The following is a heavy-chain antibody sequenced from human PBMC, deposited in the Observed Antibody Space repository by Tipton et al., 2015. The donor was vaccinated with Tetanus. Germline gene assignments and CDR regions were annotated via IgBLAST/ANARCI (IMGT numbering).Heavy chain of an antibody. CDR2: IYPGDSDT. V-gene: IGHV5-51*01. CDR1: GYSFTSYW. J-gene: IGHJ4*02. Sequence: QLVQSGAEVKKPGESLKISCKGSGYSFTSYWIGWVRQMPGKGLEWTGLIYPGDSDTRYSPSFQGQVTISADKSISTAYLQWSSLKASDTAMYYCARHFLGDSSGSINDYWGQGTLVTVSS. CDR3: ARHFLGDSSGSINDY. D-gene: IGHD3-22*01.